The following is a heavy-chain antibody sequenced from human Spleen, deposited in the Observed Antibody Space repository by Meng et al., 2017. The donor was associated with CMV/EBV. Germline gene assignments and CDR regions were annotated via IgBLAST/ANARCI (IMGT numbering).Heavy chain of an antibody. V-gene: IGHV1-8*01. CDR3: ARGPIAYCSGPDCYGSNSWYDP. CDR2: VNPKSGDA. D-gene: IGHD2-15*01. J-gene: IGHJ5*02. CDR1: YD. Sequence: YDINWVRQATGQGLEWMGWVNPKSGDAGYAEKFQGRVTMTRDTSISTAYMELSRLRSEDTAIYYCARGPIAYCSGPDCYGSNSWYDPWGQGTLVTVSS.